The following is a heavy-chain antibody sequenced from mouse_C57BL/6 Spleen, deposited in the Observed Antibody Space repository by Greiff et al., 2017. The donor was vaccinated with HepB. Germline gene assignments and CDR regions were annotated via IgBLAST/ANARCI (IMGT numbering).Heavy chain of an antibody. CDR2: IYPGDGDT. D-gene: IGHD2-4*01. J-gene: IGHJ2*01. CDR1: GYAFSSSW. V-gene: IGHV1-82*01. CDR3: ARDDYGDGGY. Sequence: QVQLKESGPELVKPGASVKISCKASGYAFSSSWMNWVKQRPGKGLECIGRIYPGDGDTNYNGKFKGKATLTADKSSSTAYMQLSSLTSEDSAVYFCARDDYGDGGYWGQGTTLTVSS.